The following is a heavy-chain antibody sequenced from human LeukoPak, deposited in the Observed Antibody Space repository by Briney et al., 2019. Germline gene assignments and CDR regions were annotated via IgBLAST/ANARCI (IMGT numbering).Heavy chain of an antibody. CDR3: ARDRVVPIGGNPLDY. Sequence: GASVKVSCKASGYTLSNYGMSWVRQAPGQGLEWMGWISAYNGDTNYAQNFQGRVTLTADTSTNTAYLELRSLRSDDTAVYFCARDRVVPIGGNPLDYWGQGTLVTVSS. J-gene: IGHJ4*02. V-gene: IGHV1-18*01. CDR1: GYTLSNYG. CDR2: ISAYNGDT. D-gene: IGHD4-23*01.